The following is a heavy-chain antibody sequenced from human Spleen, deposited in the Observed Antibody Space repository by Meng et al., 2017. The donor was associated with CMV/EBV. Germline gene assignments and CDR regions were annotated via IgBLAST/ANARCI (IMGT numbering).Heavy chain of an antibody. CDR1: GDSISSYY. D-gene: IGHD3-22*01. CDR3: ARDSSSGYYYGMDV. V-gene: IGHV3-21*01. CDR2: IFSTGTYI. J-gene: IGHJ6*02. Sequence: GGSLRLSCSVSGDSISSYYWSWIRQSPGKGLEWVSSIFSTGTYIAYADSVKGRFTISRDNAKSSLHLQMNSLRAEDTAVYYCARDSSSGYYYGMDVWGQGTTVTVSS.